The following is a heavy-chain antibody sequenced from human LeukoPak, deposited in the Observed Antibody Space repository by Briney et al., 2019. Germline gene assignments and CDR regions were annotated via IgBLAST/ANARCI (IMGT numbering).Heavy chain of an antibody. V-gene: IGHV3-30*02. CDR2: IRYDGSNK. CDR3: AKDPEYQLPYYFDY. Sequence: PGGSLRLSCAASGFTFSSYGMHWVRQAPGKGLEWVAFIRYDGSNKYYADSVKGRFTISRDNSKNTLYLQMNSLRAEDTAVYYCAKDPEYQLPYYFDYWGQGTLVTVSS. D-gene: IGHD2-2*01. CDR1: GFTFSSYG. J-gene: IGHJ4*02.